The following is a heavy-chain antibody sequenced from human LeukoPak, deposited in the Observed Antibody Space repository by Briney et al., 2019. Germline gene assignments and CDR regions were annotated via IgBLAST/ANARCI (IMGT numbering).Heavy chain of an antibody. CDR2: ISNSGDTR. D-gene: IGHD7-27*01. CDR1: GFTVSSNY. Sequence: GGSLRLSCAASGFTVSSNYMSWIHQAPGKGLEWLAYISNSGDTRKYADSVTGRFTISRDNAKNSVFLQMNSLRAEDSGVYYCARDVRGRTPLKLGMKWFDPWGQGTRVTVSS. J-gene: IGHJ5*02. CDR3: ARDVRGRTPLKLGMKWFDP. V-gene: IGHV3-11*01.